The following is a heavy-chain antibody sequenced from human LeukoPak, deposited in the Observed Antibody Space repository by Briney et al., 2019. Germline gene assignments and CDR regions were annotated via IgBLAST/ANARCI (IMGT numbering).Heavy chain of an antibody. J-gene: IGHJ4*02. V-gene: IGHV4-59*04. Sequence: SETLSLTCTVSGGSISSYYWSWIRQPPGKGLEWIGTIYYSGSTYYNPSLKSRVTISVDTSKNQFSLELSSVTAADTAVYYCARHGRGGATWSFDYWGQGTLVTVSS. CDR2: IYYSGST. CDR3: ARHGRGGATWSFDY. CDR1: GGSISSYY. D-gene: IGHD1-26*01.